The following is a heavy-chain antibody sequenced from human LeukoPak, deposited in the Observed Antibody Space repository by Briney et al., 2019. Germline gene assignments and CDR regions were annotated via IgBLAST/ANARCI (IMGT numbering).Heavy chain of an antibody. CDR2: ISSSSSYI. Sequence: GGSLRLSCAVSGVAVSTNYMSWVRQAPGKGLEWASSISSSSSYIYYADSVKGRFTISRDNAKNSLYLQMNSLRAEDTAVYYCARAKGATTVTPPVYWGQGTLVTVSS. CDR3: ARAKGATTVTPPVY. D-gene: IGHD4-17*01. CDR1: GVAVSTNY. J-gene: IGHJ4*02. V-gene: IGHV3-21*01.